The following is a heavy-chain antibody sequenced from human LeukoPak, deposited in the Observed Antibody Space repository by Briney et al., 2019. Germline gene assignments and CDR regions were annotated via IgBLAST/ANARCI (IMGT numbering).Heavy chain of an antibody. Sequence: SETLSLTCAVYGGSFSGYYWSWIRQPPGKGLEWIGEINHSGSTNYNPSLKSRVTISVDTSKNQFSLKLSSVTAADTAVYYCARGHLVVVPAAILGESFDYWGQGTLDTVSS. CDR1: GGSFSGYY. CDR3: ARGHLVVVPAAILGESFDY. V-gene: IGHV4-34*01. CDR2: INHSGST. D-gene: IGHD2-2*01. J-gene: IGHJ4*02.